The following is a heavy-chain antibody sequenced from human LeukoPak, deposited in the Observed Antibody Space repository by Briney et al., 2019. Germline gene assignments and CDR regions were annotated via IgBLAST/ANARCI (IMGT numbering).Heavy chain of an antibody. J-gene: IGHJ6*02. D-gene: IGHD3-10*01. CDR3: ARGLPSGFDGMDV. Sequence: SETLSLTCAVYGGSFSGYYWSWICQPPGKGLDWIGEINHSGSTNYNPSLKSRVTISVDTSKNQFSLKPSSVTAADTDVYYCARGLPSGFDGMDVWGQGTTVTVSS. V-gene: IGHV4-34*01. CDR2: INHSGST. CDR1: GGSFSGYY.